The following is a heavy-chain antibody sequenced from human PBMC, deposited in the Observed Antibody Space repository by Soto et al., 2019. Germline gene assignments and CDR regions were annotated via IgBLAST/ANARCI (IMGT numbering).Heavy chain of an antibody. V-gene: IGHV3-30-3*01. CDR3: ARGSWPSSVFDY. CDR2: ISYDGSNK. J-gene: IGHJ4*02. Sequence: ESGGGVVQPGRSLRLSCAASGFTFSSYAMHWVRQAPGKGLEWVAVISYDGSNKYYADSVKGRFTISRDNSKNTLYLQMNSLRAEDTAVYYCARGSWPSSVFDYWGQGTLVTVSS. D-gene: IGHD1-26*01. CDR1: GFTFSSYA.